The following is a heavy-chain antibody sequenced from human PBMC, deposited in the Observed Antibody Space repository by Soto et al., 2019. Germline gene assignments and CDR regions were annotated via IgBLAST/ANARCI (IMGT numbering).Heavy chain of an antibody. V-gene: IGHV4-4*07. CDR2: ISTSGTT. J-gene: IGHJ5*02. CDR3: AREAGPDRWFDP. D-gene: IGHD6-19*01. Sequence: SETLSLPCTVSGASISSYFWTWIRQPAGKGLDWIGRISTSGTTNYNPSLKSRVTMSVGTSKNHFSLNLSSVTAADTAVYYCAREAGPDRWFDPWGQGTLVTVSS. CDR1: GASISSYF.